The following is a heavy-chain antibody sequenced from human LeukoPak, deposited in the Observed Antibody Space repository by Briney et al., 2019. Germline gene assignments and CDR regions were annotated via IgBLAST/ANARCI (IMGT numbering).Heavy chain of an antibody. CDR2: IYHSGST. V-gene: IGHV4-4*02. CDR1: GGSISSSNW. Sequence: SGTLSLTCAVSGGSISSSNWWSWVRQPPGKGLEWIGEIYHSGSTNYNPSLKSRVTISVDTSRNQFSLKLSSVTAADTAVYYCASLRGSGDYSFDYWGQGTLVTVSS. CDR3: ASLRGSGDYSFDY. D-gene: IGHD4-17*01. J-gene: IGHJ4*02.